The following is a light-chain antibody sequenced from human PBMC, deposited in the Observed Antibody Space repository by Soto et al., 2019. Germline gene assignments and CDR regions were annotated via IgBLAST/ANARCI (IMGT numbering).Light chain of an antibody. CDR2: DAS. V-gene: IGKV3-11*01. J-gene: IGKJ5*01. CDR1: QSVSSY. Sequence: EIVLTQSPATLSLSPGERATLSCRASQSVSSYLAWYQQKPGQAPRLLIYDASNRATGIPARFSGSGSGTAFTLTISSLEPEDFAVYYCQQRSNWPSITFGQGTRLEI. CDR3: QQRSNWPSIT.